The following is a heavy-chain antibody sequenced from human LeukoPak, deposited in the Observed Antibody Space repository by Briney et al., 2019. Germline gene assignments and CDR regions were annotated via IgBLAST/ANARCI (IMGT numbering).Heavy chain of an antibody. CDR1: GFTFSSYE. D-gene: IGHD2-2*01. J-gene: IGHJ4*02. CDR3: TTHSYRYCSSTSCRLVGFDY. CDR2: IKSKADGATT. V-gene: IGHV3-15*01. Sequence: GGSLRLSCAASGFTFSSYEMNWVRQAPGKGLEWVGRIKSKADGATTDYAAPVKGRFTISRDDSKNTLYLQMNSLKTEDTALYYCTTHSYRYCSSTSCRLVGFDYWGQGTLVTVSS.